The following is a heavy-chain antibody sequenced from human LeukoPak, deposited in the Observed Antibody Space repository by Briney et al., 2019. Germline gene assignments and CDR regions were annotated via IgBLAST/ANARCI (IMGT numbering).Heavy chain of an antibody. J-gene: IGHJ4*02. CDR1: GFTFSSYW. Sequence: PGGSLRLSCAVSGFTFSSYWMHWVRQVPGEGLVWVSRINSDGYSIGYADSVKGRFTISRDNSKNTLYLQMNSLRAEDTAVYYCAKDLSRRDYGGNSHYWGQGTLVTVSS. D-gene: IGHD4-23*01. V-gene: IGHV3-74*01. CDR3: AKDLSRRDYGGNSHY. CDR2: INSDGYSI.